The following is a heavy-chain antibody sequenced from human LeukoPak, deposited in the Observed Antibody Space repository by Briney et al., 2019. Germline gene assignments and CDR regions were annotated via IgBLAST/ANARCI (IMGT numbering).Heavy chain of an antibody. CDR3: AASDYGDVFDY. CDR1: GYTFTSYG. Sequence: ASVKVSCKASGYTFTSYGISWVRQAPGQGPEWMGWISAYNGNTNYAQKLQGRVTMTTDTSTSTAYMELRSLRSDDTAVYYCAASDYGDVFDYWGQGTLVTVSS. CDR2: ISAYNGNT. J-gene: IGHJ4*02. D-gene: IGHD4-17*01. V-gene: IGHV1-18*04.